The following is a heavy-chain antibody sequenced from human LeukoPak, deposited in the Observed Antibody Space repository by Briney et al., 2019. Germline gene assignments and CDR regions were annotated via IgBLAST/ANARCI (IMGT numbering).Heavy chain of an antibody. Sequence: ASVKVSCKASGYTFTSYGISWVRQAPGQGLEWMGWISAYNSNTNYAQKLQGRVTMTTDTSTSTAYMELRSLRSDDTAVYYCARDQRYYYDSSGYFPAFDIWGQGTMVTVSS. D-gene: IGHD3-22*01. V-gene: IGHV1-18*01. CDR1: GYTFTSYG. J-gene: IGHJ3*02. CDR2: ISAYNSNT. CDR3: ARDQRYYYDSSGYFPAFDI.